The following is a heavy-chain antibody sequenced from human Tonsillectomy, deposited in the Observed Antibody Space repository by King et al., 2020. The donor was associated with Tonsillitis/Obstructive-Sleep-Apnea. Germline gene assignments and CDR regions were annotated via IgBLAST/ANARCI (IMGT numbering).Heavy chain of an antibody. V-gene: IGHV3-49*04. J-gene: IGHJ6*02. CDR2: IRSKPYGGTT. D-gene: IGHD3-22*01. CDR1: GFTFGDYG. CDR3: TRETMIAPYAMDV. Sequence: VQLVESGGGLVQPGRSLKLSCRASGFTFGDYGMSWVRQAPGKGLEWVSFIRSKPYGGTTEYAASVKGRFTISRDDSKSIAYLQMNSLKTDDTAVYYCTRETMIAPYAMDVWGQGTTVTVSS.